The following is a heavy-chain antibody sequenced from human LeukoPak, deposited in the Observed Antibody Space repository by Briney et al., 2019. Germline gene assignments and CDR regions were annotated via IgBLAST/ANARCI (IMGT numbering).Heavy chain of an antibody. Sequence: SETLSLTCTVSGGSISSSSYYWGWIRQPPGKGLEWIGGIYYSGSTYYNPSLKSRVTISVDTSKNQFSLKLSSVTAADTAVYYCARTSEWLRFVIRWFDPWGQGTLVTVSS. J-gene: IGHJ5*02. CDR3: ARTSEWLRFVIRWFDP. CDR1: GGSISSSSYY. CDR2: IYYSGST. V-gene: IGHV4-39*01. D-gene: IGHD5-12*01.